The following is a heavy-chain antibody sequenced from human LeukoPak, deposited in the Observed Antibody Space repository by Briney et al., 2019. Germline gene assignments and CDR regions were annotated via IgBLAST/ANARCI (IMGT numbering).Heavy chain of an antibody. CDR2: IRYGGSNK. CDR1: GFTFSSYR. CDR3: AKDLGVYNGYCSSTSCYPTDY. V-gene: IGHV3-30*02. J-gene: IGHJ4*02. Sequence: GGSLRLFCAASGFTFSSYRKHWVRQAPGKGLEGVAYIRYGGSNKHYADSVKGRFHISRDNSKNTLYLQMNSLRAEDTAVYYCAKDLGVYNGYCSSTSCYPTDYWGQGTLVTVSS. D-gene: IGHD2-2*01.